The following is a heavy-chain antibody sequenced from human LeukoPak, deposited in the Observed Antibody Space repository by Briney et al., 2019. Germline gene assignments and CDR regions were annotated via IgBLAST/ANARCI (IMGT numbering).Heavy chain of an antibody. CDR2: ICSGGYR. CDR1: GLTLSNYD. Sequence: GGSLRLSCVASGLTLSNYDTTWVRQAPGKGLEYVSSICSGGYRFYNGSVKGRFSISRDNSQNTVYLQMNSLRGEDTAIYFCAKKLPDASSYFDFWGQGILVTVSS. D-gene: IGHD6-6*01. CDR3: AKKLPDASSYFDF. V-gene: IGHV3-23*01. J-gene: IGHJ4*02.